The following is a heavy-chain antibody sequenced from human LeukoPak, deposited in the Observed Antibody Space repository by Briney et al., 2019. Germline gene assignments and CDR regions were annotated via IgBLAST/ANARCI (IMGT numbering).Heavy chain of an antibody. CDR2: IVISGGSA. D-gene: IGHD2-15*01. V-gene: IGHV3-23*01. CDR3: ALGATRGGSFFTFDY. Sequence: GGSVRVSCAASGMTFSNGAIHWVRQAPGKGLEWVAGIVISGGSAFYADSVKGRFVISKDNSENTVHLQMNSLRAEDTAVYYCALGATRGGSFFTFDYWGQGTLVTVSS. J-gene: IGHJ4*02. CDR1: GMTFSNGA.